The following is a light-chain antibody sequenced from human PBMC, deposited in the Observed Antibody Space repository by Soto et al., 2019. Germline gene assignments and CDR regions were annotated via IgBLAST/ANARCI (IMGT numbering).Light chain of an antibody. CDR3: QQYNTFPWT. Sequence: DIQMTQSPSTLSASVGDRVTITCRASQRINSWLAWYKQKPGKAPNLLIYDASTLESGVPSRFSGSGSGTKFPLIISSLQPDDFATYYCQQYNTFPWTFGQGTKVDIK. CDR1: QRINSW. V-gene: IGKV1-5*01. CDR2: DAS. J-gene: IGKJ1*01.